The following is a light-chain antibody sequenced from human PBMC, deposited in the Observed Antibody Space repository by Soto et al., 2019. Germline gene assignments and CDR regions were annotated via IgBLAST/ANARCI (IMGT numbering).Light chain of an antibody. Sequence: DIQMTQSPSTLSASVGERVTLTCRASQSISYWLAWYQQKSGKAPKLLIYAASSLQSGVPSRFSGSGSGTDFTLTISSLQPEDFATYYCQQANSFSLTFGGGTKVEIK. V-gene: IGKV1-12*01. CDR1: QSISYW. CDR2: AAS. J-gene: IGKJ4*01. CDR3: QQANSFSLT.